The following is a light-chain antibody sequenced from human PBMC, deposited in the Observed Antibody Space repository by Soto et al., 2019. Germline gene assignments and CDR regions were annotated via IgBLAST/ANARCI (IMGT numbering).Light chain of an antibody. CDR2: EVS. CDR1: SSDVGNYNY. Sequence: QSALTQPASVSGSPGQSITISCTGTSSDVGNYNYVSWYQQDPGKAPKLMIYEVSNRPSGVSNRFSGSKSGNTASLTISGLQAEDEADYYCSSYTSTITLYVFGTGTKVTVL. CDR3: SSYTSTITLYV. V-gene: IGLV2-14*01. J-gene: IGLJ1*01.